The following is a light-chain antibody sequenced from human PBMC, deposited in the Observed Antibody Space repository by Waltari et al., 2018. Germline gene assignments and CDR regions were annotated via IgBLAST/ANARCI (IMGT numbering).Light chain of an antibody. Sequence: ENVLTQSPGTVSLSPGERATLSCRASQSLTTTSLAWYQAKPGQAPRLLISGASSRATGVPKRFSGSGSGTEFTLIISSVAPEDFAVFYCQQYDTMPHTFGQGTKLEIK. J-gene: IGKJ2*01. CDR2: GAS. V-gene: IGKV3-20*01. CDR1: QSLTTTS. CDR3: QQYDTMPHT.